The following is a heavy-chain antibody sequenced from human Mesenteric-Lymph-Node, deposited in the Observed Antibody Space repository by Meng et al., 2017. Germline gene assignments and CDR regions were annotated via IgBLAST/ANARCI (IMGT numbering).Heavy chain of an antibody. CDR1: GFTFDDYG. V-gene: IGHV3-7*01. CDR3: AKGGTYDDDY. CDR2: IKQDGSEK. Sequence: GESLKISCAASGFTFDDYGMSWVRQAPGKGLEWVANIKQDGSEKYYVDSVKGRFTISRDNAKNSLYLQMNSLRAEDTAVYYCAKGGTYDDDYWGQGTRVTVSS. J-gene: IGHJ4*02. D-gene: IGHD3-3*01.